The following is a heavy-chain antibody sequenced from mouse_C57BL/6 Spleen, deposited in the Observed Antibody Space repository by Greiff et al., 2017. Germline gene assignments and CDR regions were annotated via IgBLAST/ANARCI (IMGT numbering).Heavy chain of an antibody. CDR2: ISSGSSTI. Sequence: DVKLVESGGGLVKPGGSLKLSCAASGFTFSDYGMHWVRQAPEKGLEWVAYISSGSSTIYYADTVKGRFTISRDNAKNTLFLQMTSLRSEDTAMYYCARPYDYDWVFCYWGQGATLTVAS. V-gene: IGHV5-17*01. CDR3: ARPYDYDWVFCY. CDR1: GFTFSDYG. J-gene: IGHJ2*01. D-gene: IGHD2-4*01.